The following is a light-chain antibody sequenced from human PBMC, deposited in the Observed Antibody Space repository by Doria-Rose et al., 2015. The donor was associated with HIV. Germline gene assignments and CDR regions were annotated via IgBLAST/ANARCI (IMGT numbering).Light chain of an antibody. CDR1: SSDVGAYNY. CDR3: GSYTTSATHV. J-gene: IGLJ1*01. V-gene: IGLV2-14*03. Sequence: QSALIQPASVSGSPGQSITISCTGTSSDVGAYNYVSWYHQYPGKAPKLLIYDVSIRPSGVSHRFSGSKSANTASLTISGLQAEDEADYYCGSYTTSATHVFGTGTEVRVL. CDR2: DVS.